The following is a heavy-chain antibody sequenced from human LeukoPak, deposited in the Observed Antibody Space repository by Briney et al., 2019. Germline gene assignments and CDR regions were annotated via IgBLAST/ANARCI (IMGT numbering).Heavy chain of an antibody. CDR3: ARHYYDTSGYFDY. D-gene: IGHD3-22*01. V-gene: IGHV5-51*01. J-gene: IGHJ4*02. CDR1: GYSFSTYW. Sequence: PGESLKISCKGSGYSFSTYWIAWVRQLPGKGLEWMGIVYPGDSDSRYSPSFQGQVTISADKSINTAYLQWSSLKASDTAMYYCARHYYDTSGYFDYWGQGTLVTVSS. CDR2: VYPGDSDS.